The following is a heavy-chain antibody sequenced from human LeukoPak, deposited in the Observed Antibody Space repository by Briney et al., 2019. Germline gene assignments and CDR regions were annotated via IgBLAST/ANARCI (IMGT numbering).Heavy chain of an antibody. CDR1: GYTFTSYG. CDR3: ARAPIYYSNYWFDP. V-gene: IGHV1-18*01. J-gene: IGHJ5*02. Sequence: ASVKVSCKASGYTFTSYGISWVRQAPGQGLEWMGWISAYNGNTNYAQKLQGRVTMTTDTSTSTAYMELRSLRSDDTAVYYCARAPIYYSNYWFDPWGQGTLVTVSS. D-gene: IGHD4-11*01. CDR2: ISAYNGNT.